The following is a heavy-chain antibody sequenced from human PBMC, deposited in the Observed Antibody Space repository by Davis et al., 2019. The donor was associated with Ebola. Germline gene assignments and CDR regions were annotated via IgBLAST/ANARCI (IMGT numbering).Heavy chain of an antibody. J-gene: IGHJ6*04. V-gene: IGHV3-11*01. Sequence: GESLKISCAASGFTFSDYYMSWIRQAPGKGLEWLSYISSSGSAIYYADSVKGRFTISRDNSKKTLYLQMNSLRAEDTAVYYCAKSGLSFGVVKYHYGMDVWGKGTTVTVSS. CDR1: GFTFSDYY. D-gene: IGHD3-3*01. CDR2: ISSSGSAI. CDR3: AKSGLSFGVVKYHYGMDV.